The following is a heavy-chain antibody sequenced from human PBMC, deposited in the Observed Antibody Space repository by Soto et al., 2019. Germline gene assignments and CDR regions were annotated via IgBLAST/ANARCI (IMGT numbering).Heavy chain of an antibody. D-gene: IGHD1-7*01. V-gene: IGHV4-59*02. J-gene: IGHJ5*02. CDR1: GASVSSYY. CDR3: ARTPETRDWLDP. Sequence: QVQLQQSCPGLVRPSETLSLSCSVSGASVSSYYWSWVRQPPGKGLEWIGYIYYIGAYNYNPSLKSRVTISVDTSKNQFSLKLTSVTAADTAVYYCARTPETRDWLDPWGQGTLVTVSS. CDR2: IYYIGAY.